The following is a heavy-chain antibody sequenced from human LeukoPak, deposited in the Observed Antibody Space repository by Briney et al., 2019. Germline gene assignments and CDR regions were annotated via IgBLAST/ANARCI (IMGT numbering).Heavy chain of an antibody. CDR2: ISSSSSTI. J-gene: IGHJ6*02. CDR1: GFTFSSYS. D-gene: IGHD3-10*01. Sequence: GGSLRLSCAASGFTFSSYSMNWVRQAPGKGLEWVSYISSSSSTIYYADSVKGRFTIYRDNAKNSVYLQMNSLRAEDTAVYYCARDCEWCGSGSYPTLLFRYYGMDVWGQGTTVTVSS. V-gene: IGHV3-48*04. CDR3: ARDCEWCGSGSYPTLLFRYYGMDV.